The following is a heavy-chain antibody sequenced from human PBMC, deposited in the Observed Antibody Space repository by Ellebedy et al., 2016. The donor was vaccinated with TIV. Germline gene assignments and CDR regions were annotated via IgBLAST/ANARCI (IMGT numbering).Heavy chain of an antibody. V-gene: IGHV4-59*01. D-gene: IGHD6-13*01. CDR2: IYYSGST. Sequence: SETLSLTXTVSGGSISSYYWGWIRQPPGKGLEWIGYIYYSGSTNYNPSLKSRATISVDTSKNQFSLKLSSVTAADTAVHYCARGIAAAGLRTYYYGMDVWGQGTTVTVSS. CDR3: ARGIAAAGLRTYYYGMDV. CDR1: GGSISSYY. J-gene: IGHJ6*02.